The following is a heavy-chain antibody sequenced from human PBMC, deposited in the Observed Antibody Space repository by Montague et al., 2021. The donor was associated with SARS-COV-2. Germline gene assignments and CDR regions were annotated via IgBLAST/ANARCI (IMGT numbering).Heavy chain of an antibody. V-gene: IGHV3-23*01. J-gene: IGHJ4*02. CDR3: AADAKFSVATIPGY. Sequence: SLRLSCAATGFTSRTYAMTWVRQAPEKGLEWVSSISGTGGSTYCADSVKGRFSISRDKSKNTLYLQMNSLRAEDTAIYYCAADAKFSVATIPGYWGQGTLVTVSS. CDR2: ISGTGGST. CDR1: GFTSRTYA. D-gene: IGHD5-12*01.